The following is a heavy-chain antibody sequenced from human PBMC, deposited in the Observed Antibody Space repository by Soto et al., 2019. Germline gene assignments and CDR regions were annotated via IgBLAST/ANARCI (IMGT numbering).Heavy chain of an antibody. CDR1: GFTVSNNY. V-gene: IGHV3-53*01. Sequence: EVQLVESGGGLIQPGGSLRLSCAVSGFTVSNNYMSWVRQAPGKGLEGVSVIYSGGYTAYGDSVKGRFTISRDNSKNPLYLQIKRLGAHDTALVSGGTHPGGGGYWGQGTLVTVSS. CDR2: IYSGGYT. J-gene: IGHJ4*02. CDR3: GTHPGGGGY. D-gene: IGHD3-10*01.